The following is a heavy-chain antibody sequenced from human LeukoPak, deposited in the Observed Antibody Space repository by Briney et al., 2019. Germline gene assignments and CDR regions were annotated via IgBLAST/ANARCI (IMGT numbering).Heavy chain of an antibody. CDR2: LYYSGST. CDR1: GGSINSSSYY. J-gene: IGHJ4*02. Sequence: PSETLSLTCTVAGGSINSSSYYWGWIRQPPGKGLEWIGTLYYSGSTYYNPSLESRVTISVDKSENQFSLRLSSVTAADTAGYYCVRLRGNFDREQPFYYGGQGTLVTVSS. V-gene: IGHV4-39*01. CDR3: VRLRGNFDREQPFYY. D-gene: IGHD1/OR15-1a*01.